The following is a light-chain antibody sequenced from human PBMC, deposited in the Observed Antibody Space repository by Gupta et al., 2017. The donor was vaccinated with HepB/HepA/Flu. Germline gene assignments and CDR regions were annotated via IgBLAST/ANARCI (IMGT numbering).Light chain of an antibody. CDR3: QQGYSTPRS. CDR1: QSISSY. J-gene: IGKJ2*04. CDR2: AAS. Sequence: DIQMTQSPSSLSASVGDRVTITCRASQSISSYLNWYQQKPGKAPKLLIYAASSLQSGVPSRFSGSGSGTDFTLTISSLQPEDFATYYCQQGYSTPRSFGQGTKLDIK. V-gene: IGKV1-39*01.